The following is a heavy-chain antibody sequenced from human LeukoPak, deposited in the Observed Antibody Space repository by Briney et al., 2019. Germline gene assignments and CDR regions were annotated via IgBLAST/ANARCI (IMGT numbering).Heavy chain of an antibody. CDR1: GFTFSSYW. CDR2: IKQDGSEK. D-gene: IGHD1-1*01. CDR3: LNAAIDY. J-gene: IGHJ4*02. V-gene: IGHV3-7*03. Sequence: GGSLRLSCAASGFTFSSYWMSWVRQVLGKGLEWVANIKQDGSEKYYVDSVKGRFTISRDNAKNSLYLQMNSLRVEDTAVYYCLNAAIDYWGQGTLVTVSS.